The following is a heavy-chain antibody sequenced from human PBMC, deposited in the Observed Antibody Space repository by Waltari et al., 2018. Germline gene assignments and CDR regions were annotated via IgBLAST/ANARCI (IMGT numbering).Heavy chain of an antibody. J-gene: IGHJ3*02. V-gene: IGHV4-38-2*02. Sequence: QVQLQESGPGLVKPSETLSLPCAVSGYSISSGYYWGWLRQPPGKGLAWIGSIYHSGSNDYNPSLKSRVTISVDTSKNQFSLKVSSGTAADTAVYYCAREPYYDSSGLDAFDIWGQGTMVTVSS. CDR3: AREPYYDSSGLDAFDI. CDR2: IYHSGSN. CDR1: GYSISSGYY. D-gene: IGHD3-22*01.